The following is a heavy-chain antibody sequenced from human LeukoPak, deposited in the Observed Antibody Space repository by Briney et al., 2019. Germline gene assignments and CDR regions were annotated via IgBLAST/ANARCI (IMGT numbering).Heavy chain of an antibody. CDR1: GFTFSSYW. Sequence: PGGSLRLSCAASGFTFSSYWMHWVRQAPGKGLMWVSRINPDGSSTNYADSVKGRFTISRDNAKSTLYLQMNSLRAEDTAVYYCASSALSPTWGVWGKGTTVTVS. J-gene: IGHJ6*03. D-gene: IGHD7-27*01. CDR3: ASSALSPTWGV. V-gene: IGHV3-74*01. CDR2: INPDGSST.